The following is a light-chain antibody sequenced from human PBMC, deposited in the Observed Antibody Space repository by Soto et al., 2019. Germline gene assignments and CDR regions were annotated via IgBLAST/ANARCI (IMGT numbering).Light chain of an antibody. CDR3: QQYGSSIT. Sequence: EIVLTQSPGTLSLSPGERATLSCRASQSVSNNLAWYQQKPGQAPRLLIYGASSRATGIPDRFSGSGSGTDFTLTISRLEPEDFAVYYCQQYGSSITFGQGTRLEIK. V-gene: IGKV3-20*01. CDR1: QSVSNN. J-gene: IGKJ5*01. CDR2: GAS.